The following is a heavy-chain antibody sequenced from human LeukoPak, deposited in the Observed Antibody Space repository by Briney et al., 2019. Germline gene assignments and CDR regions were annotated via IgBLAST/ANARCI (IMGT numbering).Heavy chain of an antibody. CDR1: GYSFTSYW. J-gene: IGHJ6*02. V-gene: IGHV5-51*01. Sequence: GESLKISCKGSGYSFTSYWIGWVRQMPGKGLEWMGIIYPGDSDTRYSPSFQGQVTISADKSISTAYLQWSSLKASDTAVYYCARRERITMVRGYYYYGMDVWGQGTTVTVSS. CDR3: ARRERITMVRGYYYYGMDV. CDR2: IYPGDSDT. D-gene: IGHD3-10*01.